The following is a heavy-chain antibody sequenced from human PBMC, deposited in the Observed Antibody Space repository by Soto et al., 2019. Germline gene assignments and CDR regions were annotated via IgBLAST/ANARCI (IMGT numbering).Heavy chain of an antibody. D-gene: IGHD6-19*01. CDR1: GYTFTGYY. CDR3: ARDLGYSSGWVYFQH. J-gene: IGHJ1*01. Sequence: QVQLVQSGAEVKKPGASVKVSCKASGYTFTGYYMHWVRQAPGQGLEWMGWINPNSGGTNYAQKFQGWVTMTRDTSISTAYMELSRLRSDDTAVYYCARDLGYSSGWVYFQHWGQGTLVTVSS. CDR2: INPNSGGT. V-gene: IGHV1-2*04.